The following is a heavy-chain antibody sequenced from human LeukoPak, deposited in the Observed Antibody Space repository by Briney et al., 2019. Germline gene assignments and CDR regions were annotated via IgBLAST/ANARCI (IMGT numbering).Heavy chain of an antibody. CDR2: INHSGST. CDR3: ARKLRGIAVAGAVAGRYFDY. J-gene: IGHJ4*02. V-gene: IGHV4-34*01. Sequence: SETLSLTCAVYGGSFSVYYWSWIRQPPGKGLEWIGEINHSGSTNYNPSLKSRVTISVDTSKNQFSLKLSSVTAADTAVYYCARKLRGIAVAGAVAGRYFDYWGQGTLVTVSS. D-gene: IGHD6-19*01. CDR1: GGSFSVYY.